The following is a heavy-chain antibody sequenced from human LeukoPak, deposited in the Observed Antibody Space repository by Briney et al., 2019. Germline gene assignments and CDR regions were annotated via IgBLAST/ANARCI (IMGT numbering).Heavy chain of an antibody. CDR2: IIPIFGTA. CDR3: ARDYYATSWGNAFDI. V-gene: IGHV1-69*01. D-gene: IGHD3-22*01. Sequence: ASVKVSCKASGGTFSSYAISWVRQAPGQWLEWMGGIIPIFGTANYAQKFQGRVTITADESTSTAYMELSSLRSEDTAVYYCARDYYATSWGNAFDIWGQGTMVTVSS. J-gene: IGHJ3*02. CDR1: GGTFSSYA.